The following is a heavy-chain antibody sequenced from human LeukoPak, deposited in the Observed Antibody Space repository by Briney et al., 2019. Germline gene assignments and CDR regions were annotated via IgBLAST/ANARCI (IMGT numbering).Heavy chain of an antibody. CDR1: GYTFTSYG. V-gene: IGHV1-18*01. Sequence: GASVKVSCKASGYTFTSYGISWVRQAPGQGLEWMGWIGAYNGNTNYAQKLQGRVTMTTDTSTSTAYMELRSLRSDDTAVYYCARLIDRRYCSSTSCSPYYYYGMDVWGQGTTVTVSS. CDR3: ARLIDRRYCSSTSCSPYYYYGMDV. D-gene: IGHD2-2*01. J-gene: IGHJ6*02. CDR2: IGAYNGNT.